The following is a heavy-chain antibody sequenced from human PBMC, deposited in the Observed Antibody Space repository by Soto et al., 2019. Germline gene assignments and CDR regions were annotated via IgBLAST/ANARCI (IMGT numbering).Heavy chain of an antibody. CDR3: ARRGYYSSGWYLDAFDI. J-gene: IGHJ3*02. V-gene: IGHV3-23*01. D-gene: IGHD6-19*01. Sequence: GGSLRLSCAASGFTFSSYAMTWVRQAPGKGLEWVSGITGSGGGTYYSDSVKGRFTISRDNSKNTLYLQMNSLRAEDTAVYYCARRGYYSSGWYLDAFDIWGQGTMVTVS. CDR2: ITGSGGGT. CDR1: GFTFSSYA.